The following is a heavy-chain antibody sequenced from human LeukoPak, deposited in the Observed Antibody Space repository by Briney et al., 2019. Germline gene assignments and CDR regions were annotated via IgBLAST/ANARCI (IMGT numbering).Heavy chain of an antibody. CDR1: GFTFSSSW. CDR2: IKPDGSAK. D-gene: IGHD1-14*01. CDR3: ARDVAYNAFDY. V-gene: IGHV3-7*01. J-gene: IGHJ4*02. Sequence: HPGGSLRHSCAASGFTFSSSWVTWVRQAPGKGLEWVANIKPDGSAKNYVGFVQGRFTISRDNTKNSVYLQMSSLRVEDTAVYFCARDVAYNAFDYWGQGTLVTVSS.